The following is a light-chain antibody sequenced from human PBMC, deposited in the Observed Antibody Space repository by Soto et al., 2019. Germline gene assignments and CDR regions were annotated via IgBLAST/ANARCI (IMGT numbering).Light chain of an antibody. CDR3: QQYGGAPLYT. Sequence: EIVLTQSPGTQSLSPGERATLSCRASQSVITYLLWYQQKPGQPPRLLIYGASNRATGIPDRFSGSGSGTDFTLTISRVEPEDFAVYYCQQYGGAPLYTFGQGTNLEIK. J-gene: IGKJ2*01. CDR2: GAS. CDR1: QSVITY. V-gene: IGKV3-20*01.